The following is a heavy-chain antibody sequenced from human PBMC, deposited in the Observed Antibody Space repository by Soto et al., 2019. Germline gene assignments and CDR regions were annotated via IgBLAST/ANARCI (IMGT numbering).Heavy chain of an antibody. V-gene: IGHV3-21*01. CDR1: GFTFSSYS. CDR3: ARDMYYDFWSGYSLNWFDP. D-gene: IGHD3-3*01. CDR2: ISSSSSYI. Sequence: PGGSLRLSCAASGFTFSSYSMNWVRQAPGKGLEWVSSISSSSSYIYYADSVKGRFTISRDNAKNSLYLQMNSLRAEDTAVYYCARDMYYDFWSGYSLNWFDPWGQGTLVTVSS. J-gene: IGHJ5*02.